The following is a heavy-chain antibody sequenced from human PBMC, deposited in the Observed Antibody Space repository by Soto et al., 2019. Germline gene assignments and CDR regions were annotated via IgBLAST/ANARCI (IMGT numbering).Heavy chain of an antibody. D-gene: IGHD6-13*01. V-gene: IGHV3-23*01. J-gene: IGHJ4*02. CDR1: GFTFSNYI. Sequence: VQLLESGGGLVQPGGSLRLSCAASGFTFSNYIMNWVRQAPGKGLEWVSTISGSGDTTYYADSVKGRFAVSRDNSKNTLYLQLNSLRAEDTAVYYCARPSITAPGTYWGQGTRVTVSS. CDR3: ARPSITAPGTY. CDR2: ISGSGDTT.